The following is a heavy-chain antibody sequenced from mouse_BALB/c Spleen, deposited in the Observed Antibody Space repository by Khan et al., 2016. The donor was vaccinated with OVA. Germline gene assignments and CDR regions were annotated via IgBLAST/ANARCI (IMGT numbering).Heavy chain of an antibody. J-gene: IGHJ3*01. V-gene: IGHV5-6*01. CDR3: ASHLTGSFAY. CDR2: ISSGGDYT. D-gene: IGHD4-1*01. CDR1: GFTFSSYS. Sequence: EVQVVESGGDLVKPGGSLKLSCAASGFTFSSYSMSWVRQTPDKRLEWVARISSGGDYTYYPDIVKGRFTISRDNAKNTLYLEMSSLKSEDTAMYYCASHLTGSFAYWGQGTLVTVSA.